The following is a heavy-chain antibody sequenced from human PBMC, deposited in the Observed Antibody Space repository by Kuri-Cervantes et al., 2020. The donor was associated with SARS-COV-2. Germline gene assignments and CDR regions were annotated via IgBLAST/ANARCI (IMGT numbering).Heavy chain of an antibody. V-gene: IGHV4-38-2*02. CDR2: IYHSVST. Sequence: SETLSLTCTVSGYSISTDDSWGWIRQPPGKGLEWIGTIYHSVSTYYNPSLKSGVTVSVDTSKNRFSLKLTSVTAADTAVYYCARVVLSSGWGVDYWGQGTLVTVSS. CDR3: ARVVLSSGWGVDY. D-gene: IGHD6-19*01. CDR1: GYSISTDDS. J-gene: IGHJ4*02.